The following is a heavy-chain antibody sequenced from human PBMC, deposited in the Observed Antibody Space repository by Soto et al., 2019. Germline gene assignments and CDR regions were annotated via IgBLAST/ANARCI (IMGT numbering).Heavy chain of an antibody. V-gene: IGHV4-59*01. CDR1: GGSIRSYY. D-gene: IGHD1-26*01. Sequence: PSEILSLTYTVSGGSIRSYYWSWIRQPPGKGLEWIGYIYYSGSTNYNPSLKSRVTISVDTSKNQFSLKLSSVTAADTAVYYCARVFGATLVDYWGQGTLVTVSS. J-gene: IGHJ4*02. CDR3: ARVFGATLVDY. CDR2: IYYSGST.